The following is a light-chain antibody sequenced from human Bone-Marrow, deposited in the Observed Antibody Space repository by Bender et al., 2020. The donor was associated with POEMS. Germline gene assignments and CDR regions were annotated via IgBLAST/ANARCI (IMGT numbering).Light chain of an antibody. J-gene: IGLJ3*02. CDR3: AAWDDSLWV. CDR1: SSNIGGNY. CDR2: RNN. Sequence: QSVLTQPPSVSETPGQRVTISCSGSSSNIGGNYVYWYQQVPGTAPKLLIYRNNQRPSGVPGRFSGSKSGTSASLAISGLRSEDEADYFCAAWDDSLWVFGGGTKLTVL. V-gene: IGLV1-47*01.